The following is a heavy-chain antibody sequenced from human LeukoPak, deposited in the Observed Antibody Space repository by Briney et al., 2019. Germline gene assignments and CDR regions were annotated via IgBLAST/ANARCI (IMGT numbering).Heavy chain of an antibody. V-gene: IGHV1-46*01. J-gene: IGHJ4*02. CDR3: AREGRDRVGVG. CDR2: INPSGGST. Sequence: ASVKVSCKASGYTFTSYYMHWVRQAPGQGLEWMGIINPSGGSTSYAQKFQGRVTMTGDTSTSTVYMELSSLRSEDTAVYYCAREGRDRVGVGWGQGTLVTVSS. D-gene: IGHD5-24*01. CDR1: GYTFTSYY.